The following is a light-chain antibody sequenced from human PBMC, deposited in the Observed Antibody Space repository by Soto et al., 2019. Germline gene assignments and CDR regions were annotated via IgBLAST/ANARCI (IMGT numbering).Light chain of an antibody. CDR3: LQATQSRT. J-gene: IGKJ5*01. V-gene: IGKV2-24*01. Sequence: DIVLTQTPLSSPVTLGQPASISCRSSQSLVYSDGNSYLSWLQQRPGQPLRLLIYQVSERFSGVPDRSGGSGAGTDFTLKSVRLEPEDVGAYYCLQATQSRTFGQGTRLEIK. CDR1: QSLVYSDGNSY. CDR2: QVS.